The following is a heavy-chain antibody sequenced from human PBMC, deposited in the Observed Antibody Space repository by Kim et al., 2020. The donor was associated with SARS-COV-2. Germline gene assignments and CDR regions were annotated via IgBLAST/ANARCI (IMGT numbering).Heavy chain of an antibody. V-gene: IGHV3-30*18. J-gene: IGHJ3*02. CDR3: SKQAASGQTYDAYDI. Sequence: GGSLRLSCAASGFTFSSAGMHWVRRAPGKGLEWVAGISYKTSDKPYAYSVKGRFSISISNAVSMNSLQLHSHRAEDAAVYYYSKQAASGQTYDAYDIWC. D-gene: IGHD6-25*01. CDR1: GFTFSSAG. CDR2: ISYKTSDK.